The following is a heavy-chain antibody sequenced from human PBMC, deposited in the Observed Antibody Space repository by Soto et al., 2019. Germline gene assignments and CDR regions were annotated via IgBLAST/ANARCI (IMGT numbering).Heavy chain of an antibody. V-gene: IGHV3-30*18. J-gene: IGHJ6*02. CDR1: GFTFSSYG. CDR2: ISYDGSNK. CDR3: AKGGCGVYYYYGMDV. Sequence: QVQLVESGGGVVQPGRSLRLSCAASGFTFSSYGMHWVRQAPGKGLVWVAVISYDGSNKYYADSVKGRFTISRDNSKNTLYLQMNSLRAEDTAVYYCAKGGCGVYYYYGMDVWGQGTTVTVSS. D-gene: IGHD3-3*01.